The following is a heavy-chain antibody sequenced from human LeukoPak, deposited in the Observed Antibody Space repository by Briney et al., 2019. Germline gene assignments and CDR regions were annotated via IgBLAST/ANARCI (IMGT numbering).Heavy chain of an antibody. J-gene: IGHJ4*02. CDR2: ISYDGSNK. V-gene: IGHV3-30*01. CDR3: ARDLWGIAARPSYLDY. D-gene: IGHD6-6*01. CDR1: GFTFSSYA. Sequence: PGGSLRLSCAASGFTFSSYAMHWVRQAPGKGLEWVAVISYDGSNKYYADSVKGRFTISRDNSKNTLYLQMNSLRAEDTAVYYCARDLWGIAARPSYLDYWGQGTLVTVSS.